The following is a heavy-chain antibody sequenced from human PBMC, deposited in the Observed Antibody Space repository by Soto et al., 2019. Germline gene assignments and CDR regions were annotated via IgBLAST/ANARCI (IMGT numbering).Heavy chain of an antibody. V-gene: IGHV3-23*01. CDR1: GFTFSSYA. CDR3: AKDIAVAGPLYFDY. D-gene: IGHD6-19*01. CDR2: ISGSGGST. J-gene: IGHJ4*02. Sequence: GGSLRLSCAASGFTFSSYAMSWVCQAPGKGLEWVSAISGSGGSTYYADSVKGRFTISRDDSKNTLYLQMNSLRAEDMAVYYCAKDIAVAGPLYFDYWGQGTLVTVSS.